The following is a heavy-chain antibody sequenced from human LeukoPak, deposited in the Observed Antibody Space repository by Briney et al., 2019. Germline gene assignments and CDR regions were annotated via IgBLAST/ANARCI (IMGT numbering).Heavy chain of an antibody. D-gene: IGHD5-12*01. CDR1: GGSISSYY. Sequence: SETLSLTCTVSGGSISSYYWSWIRQPPGKGLEWIGYISYSGTTNYNPSLKSRVTISIVTSRNHFSLRLSSVTAADTAMYHCARHASGYDPFFDYWGREPWSPSPQ. CDR3: ARHASGYDPFFDY. V-gene: IGHV4-59*08. CDR2: ISYSGTT. J-gene: IGHJ4*02.